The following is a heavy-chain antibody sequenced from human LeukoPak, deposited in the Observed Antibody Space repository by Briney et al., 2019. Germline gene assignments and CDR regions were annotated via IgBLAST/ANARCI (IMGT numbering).Heavy chain of an antibody. J-gene: IGHJ4*02. V-gene: IGHV3-30*18. CDR1: GFTFSSYG. CDR2: ISYDGSNK. CDR3: AKGPRRTAVLRYFDWLFGY. D-gene: IGHD3-9*01. Sequence: GRSLRLSCAASGFTFSSYGMHWVRQAPGKGLEWVAVISYDGSNKYYADSVKGRSTISRDNSKNTLYLQMNSLRAEDTAVYYCAKGPRRTAVLRYFDWLFGYWGQGTLVTVSS.